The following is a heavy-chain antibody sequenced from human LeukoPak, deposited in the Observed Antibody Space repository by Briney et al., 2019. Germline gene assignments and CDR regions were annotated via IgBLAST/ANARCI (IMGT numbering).Heavy chain of an antibody. Sequence: GGSLRLSCAASGFTFSNYWMHWVRQAPGKGLIWVSRINNDGSNAAYADSVKGRFTISRDNAKNTLYLQMNSLRAEDTAVYYCAMTTVGFDYWGQGALVAVSS. CDR3: AMTTVGFDY. J-gene: IGHJ4*02. CDR2: INNDGSNA. D-gene: IGHD4-23*01. V-gene: IGHV3-74*03. CDR1: GFTFSNYW.